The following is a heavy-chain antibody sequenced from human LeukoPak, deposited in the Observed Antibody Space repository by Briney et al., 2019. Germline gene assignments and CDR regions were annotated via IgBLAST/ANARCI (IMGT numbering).Heavy chain of an antibody. V-gene: IGHV3-23*01. CDR3: AKSQLLTKPEYFQH. D-gene: IGHD2-2*01. CDR2: ISGSGGST. J-gene: IGHJ1*01. Sequence: GGSLRLSCAASGFTFSTYAMSWVRQAPGKGLEWVSGISGSGGSTYYADSVKGRFTISRDNSKNTLYLQMNSLRADDTAVYYCAKSQLLTKPEYFQHWGQGTLVTVSS. CDR1: GFTFSTYA.